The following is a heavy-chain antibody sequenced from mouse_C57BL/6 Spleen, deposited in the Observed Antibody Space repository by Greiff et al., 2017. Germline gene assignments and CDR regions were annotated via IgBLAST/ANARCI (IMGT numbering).Heavy chain of an antibody. CDR3: ARGGAVVEGFDY. Sequence: QVQLKQSGPELVKPGASVKISCKASGYAFSSSWMNWVKQRPGKGLEWIGRIYPGDGDTNYNGKFKGKATLTADKSSSTAYMQLSSLTSEDSAVYFCARGGAVVEGFDYWGQGTTLTVSS. D-gene: IGHD1-1*01. CDR1: GYAFSSSW. J-gene: IGHJ2*01. CDR2: IYPGDGDT. V-gene: IGHV1-82*01.